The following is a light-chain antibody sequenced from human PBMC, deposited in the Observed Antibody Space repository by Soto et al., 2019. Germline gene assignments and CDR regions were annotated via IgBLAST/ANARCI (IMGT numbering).Light chain of an antibody. J-gene: IGLJ2*01. V-gene: IGLV1-44*01. CDR2: SNN. CDR1: SSNIGTNT. Sequence: QPVLTQPPSASGTPGQRVTISCSGSSSNIGTNTVNWYQQLPGTAPKLLIYSNNQRPSGVPDRFSGSKSATSASLAISGLQSEDEADYYCAARDDRLNGVVFGGGTQLTVL. CDR3: AARDDRLNGVV.